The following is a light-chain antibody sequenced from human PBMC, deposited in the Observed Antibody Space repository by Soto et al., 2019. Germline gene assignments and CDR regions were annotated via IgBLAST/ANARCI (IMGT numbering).Light chain of an antibody. CDR1: SSDVGSYNR. Sequence: QSVMTQLPSVSGSPGQSVTISCTGTSSDVGSYNRLSWYQQPPGTAPKLIMYEVNTRPSGVPDRFSGSKSGSTASLTISGLQAEDEADYYCSLSISGSTYGFGTGTKVTVL. V-gene: IGLV2-18*01. CDR3: SLSISGSTYG. J-gene: IGLJ1*01. CDR2: EVN.